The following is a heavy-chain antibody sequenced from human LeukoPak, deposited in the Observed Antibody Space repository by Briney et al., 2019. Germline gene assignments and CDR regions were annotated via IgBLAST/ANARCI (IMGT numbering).Heavy chain of an antibody. D-gene: IGHD6-13*01. J-gene: IGHJ4*02. CDR1: GGSFSGYY. CDR2: INHSGST. Sequence: SETLSLTCAVYGGSFSGYYWSWIRQPPGKGLEWIGEINHSGSTNYNPSLKSRGTISVDTSKNQFSLKLSSVTAADTAVYYCAREVTYSSSSRPFSYWGQGTLVTVSS. CDR3: AREVTYSSSSRPFSY. V-gene: IGHV4-34*01.